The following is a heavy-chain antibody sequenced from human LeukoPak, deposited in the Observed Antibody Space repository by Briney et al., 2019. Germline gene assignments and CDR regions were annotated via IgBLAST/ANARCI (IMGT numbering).Heavy chain of an antibody. D-gene: IGHD5-18*01. J-gene: IGHJ6*04. CDR2: INWNGGST. CDR3: AKGGGGYRNGFSV. CDR1: GFTFDDYG. Sequence: EGSLRLSCAASGFTFDDYGMSWVRQAPGKGLEWVSGINWNGGSTGYADSVKGRFTISRDNAKNSLYLQMNSLRAEDTAVYYCAKGGGGYRNGFSVWGKGTTVTVSS. V-gene: IGHV3-20*04.